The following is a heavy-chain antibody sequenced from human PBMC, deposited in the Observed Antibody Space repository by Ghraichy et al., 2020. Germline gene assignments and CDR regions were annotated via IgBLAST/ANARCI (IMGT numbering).Heavy chain of an antibody. D-gene: IGHD6-19*01. CDR1: GYTFTGYY. J-gene: IGHJ2*01. V-gene: IGHV1-2*02. CDR2: INPNSGGT. CDR3: AKPYSSGWGPDWYFDL. Sequence: ASVKVSCKASGYTFTGYYMHWVRQAPGQGLEWMGWINPNSGGTNYAQKFQGRVTMTRDTSISTAYMELSRLRSDDTAVYYCAKPYSSGWGPDWYFDLWGRGTLVTVSS.